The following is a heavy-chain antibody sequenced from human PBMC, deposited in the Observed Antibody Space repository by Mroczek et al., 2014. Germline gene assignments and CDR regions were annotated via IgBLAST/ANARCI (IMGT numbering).Heavy chain of an antibody. D-gene: IGHD5-18*01. CDR2: INPNSGGT. Sequence: SGAEVKKPGASVKVSCKASGYTFTGYYMHWVRQAPGQGLEWMGWINPNSGGTNYAQKFQGRVTMTRDTSISTAYMELSRLRSDDTAAYYCGGGSDTAMGGSDYWGQGTLVTVSS. CDR1: GYTFTGYY. CDR3: GGGSDTAMGGSDY. V-gene: IGHV1-2*02. J-gene: IGHJ4*02.